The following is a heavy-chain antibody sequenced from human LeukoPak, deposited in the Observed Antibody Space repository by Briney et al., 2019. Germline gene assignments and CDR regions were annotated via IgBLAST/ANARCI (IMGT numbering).Heavy chain of an antibody. J-gene: IGHJ3*02. CDR2: IYYSGST. V-gene: IGHV4-39*07. CDR3: AREDCNGGSCYNAFDI. Sequence: SETLSLTCTVSGGSISSSSYYWGWIRQPPGKGLEWIGSIYYSGSTYYNPSLKSRVTISVDTSKNQFSLKLSSVTAADTAVYYCAREDCNGGSCYNAFDIWGQGTMVTVSS. D-gene: IGHD2-15*01. CDR1: GGSISSSSYY.